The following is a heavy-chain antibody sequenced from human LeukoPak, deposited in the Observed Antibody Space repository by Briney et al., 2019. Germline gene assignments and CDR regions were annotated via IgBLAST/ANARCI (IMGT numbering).Heavy chain of an antibody. CDR1: GGSFSGYY. D-gene: IGHD6-13*01. J-gene: IGHJ4*02. Sequence: SETLSLTCAVYGGSFSGYYWSWIRQPPGKGLEWIGEINHSGSTNYNPSLKSRVTISVDTSKNQFSLKLSSVTAADTAVYYCASDLIAAAGTPDYWGQGTLVTVSS. V-gene: IGHV4-34*01. CDR3: ASDLIAAAGTPDY. CDR2: INHSGST.